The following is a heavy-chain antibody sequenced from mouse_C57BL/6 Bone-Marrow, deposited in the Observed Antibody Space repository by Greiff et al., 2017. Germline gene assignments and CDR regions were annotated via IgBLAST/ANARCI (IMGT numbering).Heavy chain of an antibody. D-gene: IGHD1-1*01. J-gene: IGHJ2*01. CDR2: IHPNSGST. CDR3: ARFYYYGSSYLYYFDY. V-gene: IGHV1-64*01. CDR1: GYTFTSYW. Sequence: QVQLQQPGAELVKPGASVKLSCKASGYTFTSYWMHWVKQRPGQGLEWIGMIHPNSGSTNYNEKFKSKATLTVDKSSSTAYMQLSSLTSEDSAVYYCARFYYYGSSYLYYFDYWGQGTTLTVSS.